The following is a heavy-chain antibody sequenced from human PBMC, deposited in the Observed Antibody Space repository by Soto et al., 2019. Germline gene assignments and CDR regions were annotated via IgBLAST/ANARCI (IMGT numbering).Heavy chain of an antibody. Sequence: GVSLRLSCSASGFAFSGYSMNWFRQAPGKGLAWISYISSSATSIYYADSVRGRFTVSRDNGKNSLYLQMTSLREEDTALYYCAREGTHYDSRSGYDV. CDR2: ISSSATSI. V-gene: IGHV3-48*02. D-gene: IGHD3-3*01. J-gene: IGHJ3*01. CDR1: GFAFSGYS. CDR3: AREGTHYDSRSGYDV.